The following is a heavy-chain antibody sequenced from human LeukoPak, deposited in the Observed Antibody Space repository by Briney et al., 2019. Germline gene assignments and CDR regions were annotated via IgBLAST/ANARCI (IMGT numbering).Heavy chain of an antibody. V-gene: IGHV7-4-1*02. Sequence: GASVKVSCKASGYTFTTYAINWVRQAPGQGLEWMGWINTNTGNPTYAQGFTGRFVFSLDTSVSTAYLQISSLKAEDTAVYYCARSGSGPTYLYYGMDVWGQGTTVTVSS. D-gene: IGHD3-10*01. CDR3: ARSGSGPTYLYYGMDV. J-gene: IGHJ6*02. CDR1: GYTFTTYA. CDR2: INTNTGNP.